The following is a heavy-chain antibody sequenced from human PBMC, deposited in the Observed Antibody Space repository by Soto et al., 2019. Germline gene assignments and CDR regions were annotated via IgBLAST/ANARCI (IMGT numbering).Heavy chain of an antibody. D-gene: IGHD2-15*01. CDR2: ISGSGGYT. Sequence: GGSLRLSCAASGFTFSSYAMSWVRQAPGKGLEWVSAISGSGGYTYYADSVKGRFTISRDNTKNLLYLQMNSLRAEDTAVYYCAAASVVAAHYWGQGALVTVSS. V-gene: IGHV3-23*01. CDR3: AAASVVAAHY. J-gene: IGHJ4*02. CDR1: GFTFSSYA.